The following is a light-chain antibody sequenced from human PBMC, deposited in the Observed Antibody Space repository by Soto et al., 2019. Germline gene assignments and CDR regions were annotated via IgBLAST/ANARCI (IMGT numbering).Light chain of an antibody. V-gene: IGLV2-14*01. CDR1: SSDIGDYNY. J-gene: IGLJ1*01. CDR3: SSKTGASTLYV. Sequence: QSALTQPASVSGSPGQAITISCTGTSSDIGDYNYVSRYRQHPGRAPKVMIYEVSNRPSGVSNRFSGSKSGNTASLNISGLQAEDEADYYCSSKTGASTLYVFGTGTKVTVL. CDR2: EVS.